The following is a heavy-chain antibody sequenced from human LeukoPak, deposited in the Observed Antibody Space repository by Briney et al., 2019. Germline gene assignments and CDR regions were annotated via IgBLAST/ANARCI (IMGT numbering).Heavy chain of an antibody. CDR2: ISWNSGSI. J-gene: IGHJ4*02. V-gene: IGHV3-48*04. Sequence: PGGSLRLSCAASGFTFSSYSMNWVRQAPGKGLEWVSGISWNSGSIGYADSVKGRFTISRDNAKNSLYLQMNSLRAEDTAVYYCARVDRSSWFDGSYYFDYWGQGTLVTVSS. D-gene: IGHD6-13*01. CDR1: GFTFSSYS. CDR3: ARVDRSSWFDGSYYFDY.